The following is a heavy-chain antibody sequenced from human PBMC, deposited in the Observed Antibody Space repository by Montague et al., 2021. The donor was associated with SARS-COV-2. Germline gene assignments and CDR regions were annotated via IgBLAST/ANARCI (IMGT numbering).Heavy chain of an antibody. Sequence: SETLSLTCTVSGGSISSYYWSWIRQPAGKGLEWIGRFYTTGSTNYNPSLKSRVTMSVDTSKNQFSLKLSSVTAADTAVYYCARSTFYSSGWWDNWYFDLWGSGTLVTVSS. CDR2: FYTTGST. J-gene: IGHJ2*01. CDR1: GGSISSYY. D-gene: IGHD6-19*01. V-gene: IGHV4-4*07. CDR3: ARSTFYSSGWWDNWYFDL.